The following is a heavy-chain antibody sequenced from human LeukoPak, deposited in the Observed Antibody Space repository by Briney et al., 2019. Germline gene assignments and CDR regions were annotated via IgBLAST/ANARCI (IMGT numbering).Heavy chain of an antibody. V-gene: IGHV1-69*04. CDR1: GGTFNNYA. J-gene: IGHJ4*02. CDR3: ARDIGRSGASCYSGWPFDC. CDR2: ITPILNTA. Sequence: GASVKVSCKASGGTFNNYAISWVRQAPGQGLECMGRITPILNTANYEQKFQGRVTFSADTSTTTAYMELSSLRSEDTAVYYCARDIGRSGASCYSGWPFDCWGQGTLVTVSS. D-gene: IGHD2-15*01.